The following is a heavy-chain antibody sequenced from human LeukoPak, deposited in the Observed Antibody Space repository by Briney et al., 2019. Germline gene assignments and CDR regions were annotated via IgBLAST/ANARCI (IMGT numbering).Heavy chain of an antibody. Sequence: GGSLRLSCAASGFTVSSNYMSWVRQAPGKGPEWVSVIYSGGSTYYADSVKGRFTISRDNSKNTLYLQMNSLRAEDTAVYYCARDPLTEAGDYHGMDVWGQGTTVTVSS. J-gene: IGHJ6*02. CDR3: ARDPLTEAGDYHGMDV. V-gene: IGHV3-53*01. CDR1: GFTVSSNY. CDR2: IYSGGST. D-gene: IGHD1-14*01.